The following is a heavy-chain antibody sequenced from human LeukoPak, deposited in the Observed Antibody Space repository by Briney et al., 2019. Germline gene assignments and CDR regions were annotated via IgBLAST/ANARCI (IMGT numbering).Heavy chain of an antibody. CDR2: IIPIFGTA. J-gene: IGHJ4*02. CDR1: GGTFSSYA. D-gene: IGHD3-10*01. CDR3: ASPGKVGMVQLDY. Sequence: GASVKVSCKASGGTFSSYAISWVRQAPGQGLEWMGGIIPIFGTANYAQKFQGRVTITADESTSTAYMELSSLRSEDTAVYYCASPGKVGMVQLDYWGQGTLVTVSS. V-gene: IGHV1-69*13.